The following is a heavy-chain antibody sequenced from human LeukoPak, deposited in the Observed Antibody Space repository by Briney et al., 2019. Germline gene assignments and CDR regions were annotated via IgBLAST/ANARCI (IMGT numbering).Heavy chain of an antibody. V-gene: IGHV1-69*13. CDR2: IIPIFGTA. J-gene: IGHJ4*02. Sequence: SVKVSCKASGYTFTSYGISWVRQAPGQGLEWMGGIIPIFGTANYAQKFQGKVTITADESTSTAYMELRSLRSEDTAVYYCARGWDYDSGGRPTAYVYWGQGTLVTVSS. CDR3: ARGWDYDSGGRPTAYVY. CDR1: GYTFTSYG. D-gene: IGHD3-22*01.